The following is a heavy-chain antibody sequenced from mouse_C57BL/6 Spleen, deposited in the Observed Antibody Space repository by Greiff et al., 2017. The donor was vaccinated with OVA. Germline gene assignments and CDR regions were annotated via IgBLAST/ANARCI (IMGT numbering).Heavy chain of an antibody. CDR2: ISDGGSYT. CDR1: GFTFSSYA. CDR3: AREGYGSSPMDY. J-gene: IGHJ4*01. V-gene: IGHV5-4*01. Sequence: EVQLVESGGGLVKPGGSLKLSCAASGFTFSSYAMSWVRQTPEKRLEWVATISDGGSYTYYPDNVKGRFTISRDNAKNNLYLQMSHLKSEDTAMYYCAREGYGSSPMDYWGQGTSVTVSS. D-gene: IGHD1-1*01.